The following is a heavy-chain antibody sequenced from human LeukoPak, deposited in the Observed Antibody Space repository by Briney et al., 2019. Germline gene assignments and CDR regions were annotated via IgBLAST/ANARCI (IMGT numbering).Heavy chain of an antibody. CDR3: AKRVTVSAGYYLDS. CDR2: ISGGGSYT. CDR1: GFSFSSFG. J-gene: IGHJ4*02. Sequence: GGSLRLSCVGSGFSFSSFGMSWVRQAPGKGLEWVSTISGGGSYTYFADSVRGRFTVSRDDSKSMHFLQMNSLRPEDTALYFCAKRVTVSAGYYLDSWGRGTLVTVSP. D-gene: IGHD1-14*01. V-gene: IGHV3-23*01.